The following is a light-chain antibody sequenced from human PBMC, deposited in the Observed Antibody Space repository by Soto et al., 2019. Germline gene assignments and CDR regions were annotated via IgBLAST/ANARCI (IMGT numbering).Light chain of an antibody. J-gene: IGLJ1*01. Sequence: QSALTQPASVSGSPGQSITISCTGTSSDVGSYNLVSWYQKNQGKAPKLMIFEFSKRPSGLSNRFSASKSGNTASLTISWLQAEDEADYYCCSYARSSTYVFGTGTKVTVL. V-gene: IGLV2-23*02. CDR1: SSDVGSYNL. CDR3: CSYARSSTYV. CDR2: EFS.